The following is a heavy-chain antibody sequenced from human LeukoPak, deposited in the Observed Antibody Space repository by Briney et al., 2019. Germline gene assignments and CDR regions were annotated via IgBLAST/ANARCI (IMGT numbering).Heavy chain of an antibody. J-gene: IGHJ3*02. Sequence: SETLSLTCTVSGGSVSSGSYYWSWIRQPPGKELEWIGYIYYSGSTNYNPSLKSRVTISVDTSKNRFSLKLSSVTAADTAVYYCSRLQFDWLSPGAFDIWGQGTMVTVSS. CDR3: SRLQFDWLSPGAFDI. D-gene: IGHD3-9*01. V-gene: IGHV4-61*01. CDR2: IYYSGST. CDR1: GGSVSSGSYY.